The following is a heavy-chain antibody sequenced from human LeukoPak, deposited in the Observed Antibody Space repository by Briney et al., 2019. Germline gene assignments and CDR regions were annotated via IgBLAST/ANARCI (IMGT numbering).Heavy chain of an antibody. D-gene: IGHD1-26*01. J-gene: IGHJ3*02. CDR3: ASPLSGSNAAFDI. Sequence: SVKVSCKASGGTFSSYAVSWVRQAPGHGLEWMGRIIPILGIANYAQKFQGRVTITADKSTSTAYMELSSLRSEDTAVYYCASPLSGSNAAFDIWGQGTMVTVSS. CDR2: IIPILGIA. CDR1: GGTFSSYA. V-gene: IGHV1-69*04.